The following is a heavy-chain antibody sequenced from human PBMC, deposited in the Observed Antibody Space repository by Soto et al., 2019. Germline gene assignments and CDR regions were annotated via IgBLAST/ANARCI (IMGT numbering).Heavy chain of an antibody. CDR1: GYTFTGYY. CDR2: INPNSGGT. D-gene: IGHD1-20*01. V-gene: IGHV1-2*04. J-gene: IGHJ5*02. CDR3: ARLNNWNDGSSWFDP. Sequence: ASVKVSCKASGYTFTGYYMHWVRQAPGQGLEWMGWINPNSGGTNYAQKFQGWVTMTRDTSISTAYMELSRLRSDDTAVYYCARLNNWNDGSSWFDPWGQGTLVTVSS.